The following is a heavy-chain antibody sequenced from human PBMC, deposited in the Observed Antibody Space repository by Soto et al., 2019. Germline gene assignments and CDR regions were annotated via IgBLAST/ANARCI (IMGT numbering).Heavy chain of an antibody. CDR3: VRGYCTTSPCSGDFQF. J-gene: IGHJ1*01. CDR2: IHPSGDT. CDR1: GYKFTTYF. Sequence: GSVKVSCKASGYKFTTYFIHWVGQAPVQGLEWMGMIHPSGDTGYAQKFRGRVTMTIDTSTTTAYMELRNLTSEDTAVYFSVRGYCTTSPCSGDFQFWGQGTLVTVSS. D-gene: IGHD2-15*01. V-gene: IGHV1-46*01.